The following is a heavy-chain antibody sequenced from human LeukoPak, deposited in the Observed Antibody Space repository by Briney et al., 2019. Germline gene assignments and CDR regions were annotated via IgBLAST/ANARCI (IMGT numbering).Heavy chain of an antibody. CDR2: TKQDGSEK. D-gene: IGHD3-16*01. CDR1: ELTSSTSW. V-gene: IGHV3-7*03. Sequence: GGSLRLSCAASELTSSTSWMSWVRQAPGKGLEWVAQTKQDGSEKYYVDSVKGRFTTSRDKNSLFLQMSNLRAEDTAVYFCARGGGLDVWGQGATVTVSS. CDR3: ARGGGLDV. J-gene: IGHJ6*02.